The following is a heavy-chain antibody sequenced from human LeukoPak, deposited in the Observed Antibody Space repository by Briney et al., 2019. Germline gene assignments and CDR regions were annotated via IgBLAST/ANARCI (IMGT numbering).Heavy chain of an antibody. V-gene: IGHV4-39*07. CDR1: GASISSSSYY. D-gene: IGHD1-14*01. Sequence: SETLSLTCSVSGASISSSSYYWGWIRQPPGKGLEWIGSIYYSGSTYYNPSLKSRATISVDTSKNQFSLKLSSVTAADTAVYYCARRTNQGAFDIWGQGTMVTVSS. CDR2: IYYSGST. CDR3: ARRTNQGAFDI. J-gene: IGHJ3*02.